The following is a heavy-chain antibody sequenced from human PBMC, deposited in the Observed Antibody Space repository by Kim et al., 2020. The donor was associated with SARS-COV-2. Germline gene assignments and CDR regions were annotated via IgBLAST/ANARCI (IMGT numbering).Heavy chain of an antibody. CDR3: GKNSGSSIYSGLGV. J-gene: IGHJ6*02. V-gene: IGHV3-23*01. D-gene: IGHD2-15*01. Sequence: YADSVKGRFTITRDNSRNTLKLQMNSLKAEDTAVYYCGKNSGSSIYSGLGVWGQGTTVTVSS.